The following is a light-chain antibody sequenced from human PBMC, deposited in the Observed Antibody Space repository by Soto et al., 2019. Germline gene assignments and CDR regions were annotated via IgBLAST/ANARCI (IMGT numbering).Light chain of an antibody. CDR2: DAS. J-gene: IGKJ1*01. Sequence: DILMTHSPATLSVSLGERATISCRASHTISTWLAWYQQKPGKAPRLLIYDASTGTTGIPARFSGSGSGTEFTLTISSLQSDDFAAYFCQQYDGWSRAFGQGTKVDIK. CDR1: HTISTW. CDR3: QQYDGWSRA. V-gene: IGKV3-15*01.